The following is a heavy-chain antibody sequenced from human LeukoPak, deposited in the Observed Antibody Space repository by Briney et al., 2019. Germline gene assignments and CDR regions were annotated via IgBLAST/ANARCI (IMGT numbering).Heavy chain of an antibody. CDR3: ARDTFEATGNYGFDY. V-gene: IGHV1-69*05. Sequence: GSSVKVSCKASGGTFSSYAISWVRQAPGQGLGWMGRIIPIFGTANYAQKFQGRVTITTDESTSTAYMELSSLRSEDTAVYYCARDTFEATGNYGFDYWGQGTLVTVSS. CDR1: GGTFSSYA. CDR2: IIPIFGTA. J-gene: IGHJ4*02. D-gene: IGHD4-11*01.